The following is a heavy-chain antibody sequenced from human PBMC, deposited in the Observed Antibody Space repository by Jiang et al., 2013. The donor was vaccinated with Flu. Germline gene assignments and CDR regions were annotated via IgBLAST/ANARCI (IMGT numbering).Heavy chain of an antibody. V-gene: IGHV6-1*01. J-gene: IGHJ4*02. CDR2: TYYRSKWYS. Sequence: QTLSLTCAISGDSVSSNTAAWNWIRQSPSRGLEWLGRTYYRSKWYSDYALSVKSRITINPDTSKNQFSLQLNSVSPEDTAVYYCARVSSSSWDYWGQGTLVTVSS. CDR1: GDSVSSNTAA. CDR3: ARVSSSSWDY. D-gene: IGHD2-2*01.